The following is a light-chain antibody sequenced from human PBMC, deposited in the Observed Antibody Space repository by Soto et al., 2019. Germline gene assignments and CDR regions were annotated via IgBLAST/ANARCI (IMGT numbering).Light chain of an antibody. V-gene: IGLV2-14*01. CDR3: SSYTSSSTPCV. CDR2: DVS. CDR1: SSDVGGYNY. Sequence: QSALTQPASVSGSPGQSITISCPGTSSDVGGYNYVSWYQQHPGKAPKLMIYDVSNRPSGVSNRFSGSKSGNTASLTISGLQAEDEADYYCSSYTSSSTPCVFGTGTKVTVL. J-gene: IGLJ1*01.